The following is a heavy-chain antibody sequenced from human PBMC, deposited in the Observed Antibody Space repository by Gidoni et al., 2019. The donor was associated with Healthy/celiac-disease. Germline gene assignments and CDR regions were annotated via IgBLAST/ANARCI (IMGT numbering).Heavy chain of an antibody. D-gene: IGHD3-10*01. J-gene: IGHJ4*02. CDR3: ARAWFGEDPAYYFDY. CDR1: GGSIRRGDYY. V-gene: IGHV4-30-4*01. Sequence: QVQLQESGPGLVQPSQPLSLTCTVSGGSIRRGDYYWSWIRQPPGKGLEWIGYIYYSGSTYYNPSLKSRVTISVDTSKNQFSLKLSSVTAADTAVYYCARAWFGEDPAYYFDYWGQGTLVTVSS. CDR2: IYYSGST.